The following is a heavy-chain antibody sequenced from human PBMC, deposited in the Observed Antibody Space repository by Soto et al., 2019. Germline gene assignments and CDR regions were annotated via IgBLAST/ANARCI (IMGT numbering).Heavy chain of an antibody. CDR3: ARDHQDRFARSFISY. CDR1: GFTFTSYA. Sequence: ASVEVCWKACGFTFTSYARQWLRQAHGQRLEWMGWINAGNGNTKYSQKFQGRVTITRDTSASTAYMELSSLRSEDTAVYYCARDHQDRFARSFISYWRKGTLVTVSS. J-gene: IGHJ1*01. V-gene: IGHV1-3*01. CDR2: INAGNGNT. D-gene: IGHD3-16*02.